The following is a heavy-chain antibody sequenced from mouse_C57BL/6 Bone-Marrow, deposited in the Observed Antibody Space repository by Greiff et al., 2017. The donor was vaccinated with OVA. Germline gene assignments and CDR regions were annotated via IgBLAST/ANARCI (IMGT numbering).Heavy chain of an antibody. CDR2: IDPENGDT. J-gene: IGHJ4*01. CDR3: TAISTGVEGY. D-gene: IGHD1-1*01. V-gene: IGHV14-4*01. Sequence: VQLQQSGAELVRPGASVKLSCTASGFNIKDDYMHWVKQRPEQGLEWIGWIDPENGDTEYASKFQGKATMTADTSSNTAYLQLSSLTSEDTAGDYCTAISTGVEGYWGQGTSVTVSS. CDR1: GFNIKDDY.